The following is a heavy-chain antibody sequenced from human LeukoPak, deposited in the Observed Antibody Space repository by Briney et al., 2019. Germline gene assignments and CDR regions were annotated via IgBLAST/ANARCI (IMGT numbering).Heavy chain of an antibody. CDR2: INPNSGGT. J-gene: IGHJ4*02. CDR1: GYTFTGYY. Sequence: GASVKVSCKASGYTFTGYYMHWVRQAPGQGLEWMGWINPNSGGTNYAQKFQGRVTMTRDTSISTAYMELSRLRSDDTAVYYCAREGGIYRSGGSYYIDYWGQGTLVTVSS. CDR3: AREGGIYRSGGSYYIDY. V-gene: IGHV1-2*02. D-gene: IGHD2-15*01.